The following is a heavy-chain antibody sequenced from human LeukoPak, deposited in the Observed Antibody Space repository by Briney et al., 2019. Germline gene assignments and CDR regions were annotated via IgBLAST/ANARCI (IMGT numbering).Heavy chain of an antibody. CDR1: GGSISSYY. V-gene: IGHV4-59*01. D-gene: IGHD3-10*01. CDR2: IYYSGST. CDR3: ARDIRLWFGDPAAFDI. J-gene: IGHJ3*02. Sequence: TSETLSLTCTVSGGSISSYYWSWIRQPPGKGLEWIGYIYYSGSTNYNPSLKSRVTISVDTSKNQFSLKLSSVTAADTAVYYCARDIRLWFGDPAAFDIWGQGTMVTVSS.